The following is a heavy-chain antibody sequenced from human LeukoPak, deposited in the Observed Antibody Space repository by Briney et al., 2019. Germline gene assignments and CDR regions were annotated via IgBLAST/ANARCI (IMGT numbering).Heavy chain of an antibody. CDR3: ARAADVCGGDCHSRRTPDAEYFQH. J-gene: IGHJ1*01. V-gene: IGHV4-38-2*02. D-gene: IGHD2-21*01. Sequence: PSETLSLTCTVSGYSLSSGYYWGWIRQPPGKGLEWIGSIYHSGSTYYNPSLKSRVTISVDTSKNQFSLKLSSVTAADTAVYYCARAADVCGGDCHSRRTPDAEYFQHWGQGTLVTVSS. CDR2: IYHSGST. CDR1: GYSLSSGYY.